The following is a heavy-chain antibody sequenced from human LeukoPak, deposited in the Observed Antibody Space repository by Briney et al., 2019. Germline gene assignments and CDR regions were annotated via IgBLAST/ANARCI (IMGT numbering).Heavy chain of an antibody. D-gene: IGHD6-19*01. Sequence: SETLSLTCTVSGYSISSGYCWGWIRQPPGKGLEWIGGIFHSGTTYYNPSLKSRVIISVDTSKNQFSLKLSSVTAADTPVYYCARSGTGWFEDYWGQGTLVTVSS. J-gene: IGHJ4*02. CDR3: ARSGTGWFEDY. V-gene: IGHV4-38-2*02. CDR2: IFHSGTT. CDR1: GYSISSGYC.